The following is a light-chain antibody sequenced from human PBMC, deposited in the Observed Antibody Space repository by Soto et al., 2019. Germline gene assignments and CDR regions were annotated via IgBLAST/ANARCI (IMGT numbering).Light chain of an antibody. CDR1: SPNIGSNH. Sequence: QSVLTQPPSTSGTPGKRVTTPGLGTSPNIGSNHVYWYQQFPGMAPKLLMYRSDQRPTGVPDRFSGSKSGTSASLAISGLRSDDEADYYCSARDDSLSGVVFGGGTKLTVL. V-gene: IGLV1-47*01. J-gene: IGLJ2*01. CDR3: SARDDSLSGVV. CDR2: RSD.